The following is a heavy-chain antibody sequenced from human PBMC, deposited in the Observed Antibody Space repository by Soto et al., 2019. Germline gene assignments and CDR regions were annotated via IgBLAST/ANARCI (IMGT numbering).Heavy chain of an antibody. Sequence: QVQLVQSGAEVKKPGSSVKVSCKASGGTFSSYTISWVRQAPGQGLEWMGRIIPILGIANYAQKFQGRVTITADKTTSTAYMELSSLRSEDTAVYYCARDRLPPPIAVAGTLDYWGQGTLVTVFS. CDR1: GGTFSSYT. CDR2: IIPILGIA. V-gene: IGHV1-69*08. CDR3: ARDRLPPPIAVAGTLDY. J-gene: IGHJ4*02. D-gene: IGHD6-19*01.